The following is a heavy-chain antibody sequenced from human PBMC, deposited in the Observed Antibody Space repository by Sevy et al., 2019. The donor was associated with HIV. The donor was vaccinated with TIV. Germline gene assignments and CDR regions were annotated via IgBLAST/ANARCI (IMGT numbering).Heavy chain of an antibody. V-gene: IGHV3-21*01. J-gene: IGHJ4*02. D-gene: IGHD6-19*01. Sequence: GGSLRLSCAASGFTFSSYSMNWVRQAPGKGLERVSSISSSSSYIYYADSVKGRFTISRDNAKNSLYLQMNSLRAEDTAVYYCARVPGYSSGLSRRYYFDYWGQGTLVTVSS. CDR2: ISSSSSYI. CDR1: GFTFSSYS. CDR3: ARVPGYSSGLSRRYYFDY.